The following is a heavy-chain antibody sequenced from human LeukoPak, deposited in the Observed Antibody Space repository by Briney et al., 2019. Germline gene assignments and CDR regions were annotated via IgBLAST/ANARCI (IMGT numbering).Heavy chain of an antibody. CDR1: GYTFTSYA. Sequence: ASVRVSCKASGYTFTSYAMNWVRQAPGQGLEWMGWINPNSGGTNYAQKFQGRVTMTRDTSISTAYMELSRLRSDDTAVYYCARVGRAITAAGFGAFDVWGQGTMATVSS. J-gene: IGHJ3*01. CDR2: INPNSGGT. D-gene: IGHD6-13*01. CDR3: ARVGRAITAAGFGAFDV. V-gene: IGHV1-2*02.